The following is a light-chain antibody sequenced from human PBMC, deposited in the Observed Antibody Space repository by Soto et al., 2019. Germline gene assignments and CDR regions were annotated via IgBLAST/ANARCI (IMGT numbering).Light chain of an antibody. CDR3: QQYNSSSIT. V-gene: IGKV1-5*03. CDR1: QSVSTH. Sequence: EIQMTQSPSTLSAYVGDRVNIXCRASQSVSTHFAWYQQKPGKAPNLLIYKASSLESGGPSRFSGSGSVTEFIRTISSRQHDDFATYYGQQYNSSSITFGQGTRLEIK. CDR2: KAS. J-gene: IGKJ5*01.